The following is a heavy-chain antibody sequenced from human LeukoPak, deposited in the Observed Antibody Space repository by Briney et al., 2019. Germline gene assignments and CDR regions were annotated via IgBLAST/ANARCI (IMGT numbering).Heavy chain of an antibody. D-gene: IGHD1-14*01. CDR2: VHLNGRT. Sequence: SETLSLTCGVSGGSISSTNWWTWVRQPPGKGLEWIGEVHLNGRTSDNPSLRSRLTMSVDLSENHISLKLASVTAADTAVYYCAREGGPYRPPDYSGQGTLVTVSS. V-gene: IGHV4-4*02. CDR1: GGSISSTNW. CDR3: AREGGPYRPPDY. J-gene: IGHJ4*02.